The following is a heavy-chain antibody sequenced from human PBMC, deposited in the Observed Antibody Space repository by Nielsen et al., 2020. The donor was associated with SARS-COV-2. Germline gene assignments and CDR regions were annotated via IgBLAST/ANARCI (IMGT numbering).Heavy chain of an antibody. D-gene: IGHD7-27*01. J-gene: IGHJ4*02. Sequence: GGSLRLSCAASGYSFSDYWMSWVRQAPGKGLVFVANINEGGNKQYYVDSVKGRFTISRDNAENTLHLDMSSLRVGDSAVYYCTRDGHHWDLDNWGQGALVTVSS. CDR3: TRDGHHWDLDN. CDR2: INEGGNKQ. V-gene: IGHV3-7*01. CDR1: GYSFSDYW.